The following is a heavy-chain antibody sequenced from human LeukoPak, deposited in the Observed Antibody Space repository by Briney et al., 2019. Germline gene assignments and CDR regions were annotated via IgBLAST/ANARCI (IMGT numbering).Heavy chain of an antibody. Sequence: ASVKVSCKASGGTFISYAISWVRQAPGQGLEWMGGIIPIFGTVNYAQKFQGRVTITTDESTSTAYMELSSLRSEDTAVYYCARADCGGDCNDAFDIWGQGTMVTVSS. D-gene: IGHD2-21*02. CDR3: ARADCGGDCNDAFDI. CDR1: GGTFISYA. V-gene: IGHV1-69*05. CDR2: IIPIFGTV. J-gene: IGHJ3*02.